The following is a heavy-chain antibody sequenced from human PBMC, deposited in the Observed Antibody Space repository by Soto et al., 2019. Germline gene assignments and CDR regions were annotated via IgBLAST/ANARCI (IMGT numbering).Heavy chain of an antibody. D-gene: IGHD4-4*01. J-gene: IGHJ4*02. Sequence: SETLSLTCTVSGGSISSYYWSWIRQPPGKGLEWIGYIYYSGSTTYNPSLRSRVTMSVDTSKNQFSLRLSSVTAADTAVYYCARGKGNYQTFDSWGQGTQVTVS. CDR3: ARGKGNYQTFDS. CDR1: GGSISSYY. CDR2: IYYSGST. V-gene: IGHV4-59*01.